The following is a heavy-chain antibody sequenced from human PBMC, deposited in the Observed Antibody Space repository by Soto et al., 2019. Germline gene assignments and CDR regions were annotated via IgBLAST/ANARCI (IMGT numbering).Heavy chain of an antibody. CDR2: ISYDGGLQ. CDR1: GFTFSSYG. D-gene: IGHD5-18*01. Sequence: QAQLVESGGGVVQPGRSLRLSCAASGFTFSSYGMHWVRQAPGTGLGWVAVISYDGGLQHYADSVKGRFTISRDNSKKMVLLQMNSLRAEDTAVYYCVSDRGYGHASVPYSWGQGTLVSVCS. J-gene: IGHJ4*02. CDR3: VSDRGYGHASVPYS. V-gene: IGHV3-30*03.